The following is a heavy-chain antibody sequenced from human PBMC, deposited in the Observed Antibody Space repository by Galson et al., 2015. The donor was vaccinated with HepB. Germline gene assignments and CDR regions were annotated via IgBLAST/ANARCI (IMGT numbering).Heavy chain of an antibody. CDR2: TYYRSKWYN. J-gene: IGHJ4*02. Sequence: CAISGDSVSSNSAAWNWIRQSPSRGLEWLGRTYYRSKWYNDYAVSVKSRITINPDTSKNQFSLQLNSVTPEDTAVYYCTGTRAGITMVRGVIRPFDYWGQGTLVTVSS. CDR3: TGTRAGITMVRGVIRPFDY. V-gene: IGHV6-1*01. CDR1: GDSVSSNSAA. D-gene: IGHD3-10*01.